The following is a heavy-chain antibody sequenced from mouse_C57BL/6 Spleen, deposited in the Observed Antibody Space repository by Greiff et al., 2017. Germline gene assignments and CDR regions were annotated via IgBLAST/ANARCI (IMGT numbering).Heavy chain of an antibody. CDR1: GYTFTNYW. V-gene: IGHV1-63*01. J-gene: IGHJ4*01. CDR3: AKYCDSSSHYYAMDY. CDR2: IYPGGGYT. D-gene: IGHD1-1*01. Sequence: QVQLQQSGAELVRPGTSVKMSCKASGYTFTNYWIGWAKQRPGHGLEWIGDIYPGGGYTNYNEKFKGKATLTADKSSSTAYMQFSSLTSEDSAIYYCAKYCDSSSHYYAMDYWGQGTSVTVSS.